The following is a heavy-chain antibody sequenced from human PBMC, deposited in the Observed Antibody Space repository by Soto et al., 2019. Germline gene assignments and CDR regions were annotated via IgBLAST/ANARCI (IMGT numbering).Heavy chain of an antibody. CDR2: ISYDGSNK. V-gene: IGHV3-30*18. J-gene: IGHJ6*03. CDR3: AKDTGYYDFWSGRYMDV. Sequence: QVQLVESGGGVVQPGRSLRLSCAASGFTFSSYGMHWVRQAPGKGLEWVAVISYDGSNKYYADSVKGRFTISRDNSKNPLYLQMNSLRAEDTAVYYCAKDTGYYDFWSGRYMDVWGKGTTVTVSS. CDR1: GFTFSSYG. D-gene: IGHD3-3*01.